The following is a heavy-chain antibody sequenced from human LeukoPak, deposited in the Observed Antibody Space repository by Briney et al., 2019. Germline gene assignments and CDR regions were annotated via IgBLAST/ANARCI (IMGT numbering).Heavy chain of an antibody. Sequence: SETLSLTCTVSGGSISSYYWSWIRQPAGKGLEWIGRIYTSGSTDYNPSLKSRVTISVDTSKNQFSLKLSSATAADTAVYYCARVKSGVISPNWFDPWGQGTLVTVSS. J-gene: IGHJ5*02. D-gene: IGHD3-16*02. V-gene: IGHV4-4*07. CDR2: IYTSGST. CDR1: GGSISSYY. CDR3: ARVKSGVISPNWFDP.